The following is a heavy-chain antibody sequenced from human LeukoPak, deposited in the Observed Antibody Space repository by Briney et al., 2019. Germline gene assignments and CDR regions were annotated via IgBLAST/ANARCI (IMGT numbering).Heavy chain of an antibody. D-gene: IGHD6-13*01. V-gene: IGHV3-74*01. Sequence: PGGALRLSCAASGFTFSTYWMHWVRQAPGKGLVWVSRITSDGSGTTYADSVRGRFTISRDNAKNTLYLQMDSLRAEDTAVYYCARESYSSTWYGPDYWGQGTLVTVSS. CDR3: ARESYSSTWYGPDY. J-gene: IGHJ4*02. CDR2: ITSDGSGT. CDR1: GFTFSTYW.